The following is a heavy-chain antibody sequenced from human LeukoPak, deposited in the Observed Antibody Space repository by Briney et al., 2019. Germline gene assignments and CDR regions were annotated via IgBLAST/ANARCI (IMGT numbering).Heavy chain of an antibody. Sequence: GGSLRLSCTVSGFTFSTYAMTWVRQAPGKGLEWVSLIDATGDSTYYADSVKGRFTISRDNSKNTMSLQMNSLRAEDAAVYFCAGRQLWLNYWGPGTPVTVFS. CDR3: AGRQLWLNY. J-gene: IGHJ4*02. CDR2: IDATGDST. V-gene: IGHV3-23*01. D-gene: IGHD5-18*01. CDR1: GFTFSTYA.